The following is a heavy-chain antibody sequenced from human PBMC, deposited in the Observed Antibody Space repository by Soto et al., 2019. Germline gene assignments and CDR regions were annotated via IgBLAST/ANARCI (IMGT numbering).Heavy chain of an antibody. D-gene: IGHD3-3*01. V-gene: IGHV3-23*01. J-gene: IGHJ4*02. Sequence: DVQLWEFGGGLVQPGGSLRLSCVASGFSFGSYALSWVRQAPGKGLEWVSTISGSDGKTFYADAVKGRFSISRDTSQNTLYLQMNSLRADDTAIYYCARWSYLDYWGQGTRVTVSS. CDR1: GFSFGSYA. CDR3: ARWSYLDY. CDR2: ISGSDGKT.